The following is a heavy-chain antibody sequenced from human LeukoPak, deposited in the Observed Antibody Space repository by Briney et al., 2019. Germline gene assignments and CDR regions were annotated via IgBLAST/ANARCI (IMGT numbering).Heavy chain of an antibody. CDR3: AKVFGNWYLDY. CDR2: ISGSGGTT. J-gene: IGHJ4*02. CDR1: GFTFSSYA. Sequence: PGGSLRLSCAASGFTFSSYAMGWVRQAPGKGLEWVSGISGSGGTTYYADSVKGRFTISRDNSKNTLYLQMNSLRAEDTAVYYCAKVFGNWYLDYWGQGTLVTVFS. D-gene: IGHD6-13*01. V-gene: IGHV3-23*01.